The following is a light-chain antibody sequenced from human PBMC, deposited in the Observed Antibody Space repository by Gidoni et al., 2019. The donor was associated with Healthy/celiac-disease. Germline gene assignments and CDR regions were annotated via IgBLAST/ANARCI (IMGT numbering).Light chain of an antibody. CDR1: QSISSW. CDR2: DAS. J-gene: IGKJ1*01. CDR3: QQYNSYST. Sequence: DIQMTQSPYTLSASVVDRVNITCRASQSISSWLAWYKNQPGKEPKILIYDASNLESWVPSRFSGSGSGTEFTLTISSLQPDDFATYYCQQYNSYSTFXQXTKVEIK. V-gene: IGKV1-5*01.